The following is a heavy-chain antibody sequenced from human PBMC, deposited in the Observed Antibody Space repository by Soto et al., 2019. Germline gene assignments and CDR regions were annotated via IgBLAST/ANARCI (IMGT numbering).Heavy chain of an antibody. D-gene: IGHD3-10*01. CDR1: GFTFSSYA. CDR2: ISGSGGST. CDR3: AKDDEVYYVSGLVDY. V-gene: IGHV3-23*01. J-gene: IGHJ4*02. Sequence: EVQLLESGGGLVQPGGSLRLSCAASGFTFSSYAMSWVRQAPGKGLEWVSAISGSGGSTYYADSVKGRFTISRDNSKNTLYLKMNSLRVEDTAVYYCAKDDEVYYVSGLVDYWGQGTLVTVSS.